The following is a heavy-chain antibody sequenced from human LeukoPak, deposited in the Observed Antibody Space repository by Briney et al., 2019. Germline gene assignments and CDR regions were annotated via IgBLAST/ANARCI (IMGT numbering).Heavy chain of an antibody. CDR1: GFTFDNYY. J-gene: IGHJ4*02. CDR2: IKQDGSEK. CDR3: ARGFRSYS. V-gene: IGHV3-7*04. Sequence: HPGGSLTLSCAASGFTFDNYYMSWVRQAPGKGLEWVATIKQDGSEKYYVDSVKGRFTISRDNAKNSLYLEMNSLRGEDTAVYFCARGFRSYSWGQGTLVTVSS. D-gene: IGHD2-15*01.